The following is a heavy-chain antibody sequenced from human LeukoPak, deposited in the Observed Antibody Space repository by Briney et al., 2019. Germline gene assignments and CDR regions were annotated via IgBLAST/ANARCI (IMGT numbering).Heavy chain of an antibody. CDR2: IYHSGST. CDR1: GYSISSGYY. Sequence: SETLSLTCTVSGYSISSGYYWGWIRQPPGKGLEWIGSIYHSGSTYYKSSLKSRVTISVDTSKNQFSLKLSSVTAADTAVYYCARDYYDSSGYYRACDYWGQGTLVTVSS. V-gene: IGHV4-38-2*02. CDR3: ARDYYDSSGYYRACDY. J-gene: IGHJ4*02. D-gene: IGHD3-22*01.